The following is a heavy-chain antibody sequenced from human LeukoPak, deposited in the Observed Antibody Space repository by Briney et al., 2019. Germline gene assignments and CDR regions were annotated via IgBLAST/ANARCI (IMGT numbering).Heavy chain of an antibody. CDR2: IYTSGST. CDR3: AREKTLYYYYMDV. CDR1: GGSISSGSYY. J-gene: IGHJ6*03. V-gene: IGHV4-61*02. Sequence: SETLSLTCTVSGGSISSGSYYWSWIRQPAGKGLEWIGRIYTSGSTNYNPSLKSRVTISVDTSKNQFSLKLSSVTAADTAVYYCAREKTLYYYYMDVWGKGTTVTVSS.